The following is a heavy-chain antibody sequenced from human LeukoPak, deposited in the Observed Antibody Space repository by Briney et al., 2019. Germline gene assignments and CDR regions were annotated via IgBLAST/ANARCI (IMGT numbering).Heavy chain of an antibody. CDR3: ARVRTYGDYASHFDY. Sequence: PGGSLRLSCAASGFTFSSYSMNWVRQAPGKGLEWVSYISSSSSTIYYADSVKGRFTISRDNAKNSLYLQMNSLRAEDTAVYYCARVRTYGDYASHFDYWGQGTLVTVSS. CDR1: GFTFSSYS. CDR2: ISSSSSTI. D-gene: IGHD4-17*01. J-gene: IGHJ4*02. V-gene: IGHV3-48*04.